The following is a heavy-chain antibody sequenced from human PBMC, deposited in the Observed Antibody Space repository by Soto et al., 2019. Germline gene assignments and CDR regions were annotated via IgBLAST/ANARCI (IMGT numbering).Heavy chain of an antibody. D-gene: IGHD3-10*01. Sequence: QVQLVQSGAEVKKPGASVKVSCKASGYSFTSYGISWVRQAPGQGLEWMGWISAYNGNLTYAQKLQGRVTMTKDTSTSTAYMELRSRRSDDTAVYYCARDNGFGESDVWGQGTTVTVSS. J-gene: IGHJ6*02. CDR3: ARDNGFGESDV. CDR2: ISAYNGNL. CDR1: GYSFTSYG. V-gene: IGHV1-18*01.